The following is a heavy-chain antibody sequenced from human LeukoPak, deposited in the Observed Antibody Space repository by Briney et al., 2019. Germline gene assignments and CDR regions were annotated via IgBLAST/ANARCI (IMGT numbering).Heavy chain of an antibody. CDR3: ARDPIPPGPDYFDY. D-gene: IGHD1-14*01. CDR2: INSDGSST. V-gene: IGHV3-74*01. J-gene: IGHJ4*02. CDR1: GFTFSSYW. Sequence: PGGSLRLSCTASGFTFSSYWMHWVRQAPGKGLVWVSRINSDGSSTSYADSVKGRFTISRDNAKNTLYLQMDRLRTEDTAVYYCARDPIPPGPDYFDYWGQGTLVTVSS.